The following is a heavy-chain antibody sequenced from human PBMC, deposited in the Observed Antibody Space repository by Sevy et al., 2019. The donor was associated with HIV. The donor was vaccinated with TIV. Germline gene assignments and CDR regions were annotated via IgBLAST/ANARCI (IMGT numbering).Heavy chain of an antibody. Sequence: GGSLRLSCAVSGFSFDSYGMTWVRQAPGKGLEWVSAISGSGTRTYYADSVMGRFIISRDNSKNTLDLQMNSLRAEDTGIYYCAKGGGGHYDPDEIAYYFYYYNMDVWGKGTTVTVSS. D-gene: IGHD3-22*01. J-gene: IGHJ6*03. CDR1: GFSFDSYG. CDR2: ISGSGTRT. V-gene: IGHV3-23*01. CDR3: AKGGGGHYDPDEIAYYFYYYNMDV.